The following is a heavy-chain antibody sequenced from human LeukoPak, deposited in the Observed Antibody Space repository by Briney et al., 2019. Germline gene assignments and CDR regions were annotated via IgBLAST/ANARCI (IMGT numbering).Heavy chain of an antibody. J-gene: IGHJ4*02. Sequence: PGGSLRLSCAASGFTFSSYAMCWVRQAPGKGLEWVSAISDSGRNTYYADFVKGRFTVSRDDSKNTLYLQMNSLRAEDTAVYYCAAGWYFDFWGQGALVTVSS. D-gene: IGHD2-15*01. V-gene: IGHV3-23*01. CDR3: AAGWYFDF. CDR1: GFTFSSYA. CDR2: ISDSGRNT.